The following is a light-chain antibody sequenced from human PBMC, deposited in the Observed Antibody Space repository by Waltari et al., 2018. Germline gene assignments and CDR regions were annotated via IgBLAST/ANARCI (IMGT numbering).Light chain of an antibody. CDR2: ADS. CDR3: QVWDSSSDHWV. CDR1: NIGRKR. Sequence: SYELTQPRSVSVSPGQTARITCGGDNIGRKREQWYQQKPPQAPVVVIYADSERPSGIPERFSGSNSGNTATLTISGVEAGDEADYYCQVWDSSSDHWVFGGGTRLTVL. V-gene: IGLV3-21*01. J-gene: IGLJ3*02.